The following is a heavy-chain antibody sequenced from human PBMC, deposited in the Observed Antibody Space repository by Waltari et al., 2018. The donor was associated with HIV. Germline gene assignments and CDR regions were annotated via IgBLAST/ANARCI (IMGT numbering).Heavy chain of an antibody. Sequence: EVQLVESGGGLVKPGGSLRLSCAASGFTFSSHSMNWVRHAPGNALEGVSSSSSSSSYIYYADSGKGRFTISRDNAKNSLYLQMNSLRAEDTAVYYCARGKSVEMATKSPSTDVWGQGTTVTVSS. V-gene: IGHV3-21*01. J-gene: IGHJ6*02. D-gene: IGHD5-12*01. CDR2: SSSSSSYI. CDR1: GFTFSSHS. CDR3: ARGKSVEMATKSPSTDV.